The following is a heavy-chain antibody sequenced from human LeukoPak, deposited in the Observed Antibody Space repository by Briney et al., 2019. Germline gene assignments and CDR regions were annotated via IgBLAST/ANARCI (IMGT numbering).Heavy chain of an antibody. D-gene: IGHD3-22*01. CDR1: GFTFSSYA. J-gene: IGHJ4*02. V-gene: IGHV3-30-3*01. Sequence: GSLRPPFAAPGFTFSSYAMHWVRQAPGKGLEWVAVISYDGSNKYYADSVKGRFTISRDNSKNTLYLQMNSLRAEDTAVYYCAREADTYYYDSSGYPGSLFDYWGQGTLVTVSS. CDR2: ISYDGSNK. CDR3: AREADTYYYDSSGYPGSLFDY.